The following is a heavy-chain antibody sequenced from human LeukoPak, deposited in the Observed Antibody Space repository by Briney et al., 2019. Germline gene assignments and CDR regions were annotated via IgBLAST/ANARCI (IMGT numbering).Heavy chain of an antibody. Sequence: SQTLSLTCAVSGGSISSGGYSWSWIRQPPGKGLEWIGYIYHSGSTYYNPSLKSRVTISVDRSKNQFSLKLSSVTAADTAVYYCARTIFGVVIYFDYWGQGTLVTVSS. J-gene: IGHJ4*02. D-gene: IGHD3-3*01. V-gene: IGHV4-30-2*01. CDR3: ARTIFGVVIYFDY. CDR2: IYHSGST. CDR1: GGSISSGGYS.